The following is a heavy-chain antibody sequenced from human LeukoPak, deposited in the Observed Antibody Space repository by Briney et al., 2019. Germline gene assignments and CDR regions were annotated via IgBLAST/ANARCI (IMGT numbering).Heavy chain of an antibody. J-gene: IGHJ4*02. CDR1: DYTFTSYG. CDR2: ISAYNGNT. V-gene: IGHV1-18*01. D-gene: IGHD2-21*01. CDR3: ARSSSVTIPGYYFDY. Sequence: ASVEVSCKASDYTFTSYGISWVRQAPGRGLEWMGWISAYNGNTNYAQKFQGRVTVTTDTSTSTAYMELRSLRSDDTAVYYCARSSSVTIPGYYFDYWGQGTLVTVSS.